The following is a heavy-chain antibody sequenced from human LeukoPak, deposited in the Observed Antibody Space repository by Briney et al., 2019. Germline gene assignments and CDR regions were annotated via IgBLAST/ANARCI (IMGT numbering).Heavy chain of an antibody. V-gene: IGHV1-8*01. CDR3: ARDSFRIAVASHRKFDP. CDR2: MNPNNGNT. CDR1: GFTFTSYD. J-gene: IGHJ5*02. D-gene: IGHD6-19*01. Sequence: GASVKVSCKASGFTFTSYDINWVRQASGQGLEWMGWMNPNNGNTGYAQKFQGRVTMTRDTSISTAYMELRGLRSEDTAVYYCARDSFRIAVASHRKFDPWGQGTLVTVSS.